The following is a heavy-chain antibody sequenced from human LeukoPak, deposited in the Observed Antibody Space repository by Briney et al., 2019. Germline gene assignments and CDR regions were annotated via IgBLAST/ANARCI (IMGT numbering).Heavy chain of an antibody. CDR2: IYYSGST. J-gene: IGHJ3*02. D-gene: IGHD3-9*01. V-gene: IGHV4-59*01. CDR3: ARVNVYYDILTGPTPIAFDI. CDR1: GGSISSYY. Sequence: SETLSLTCTVSGGSISSYYWSWIRQPPGKGLEWIGYIYYSGSTNYNPSLKSRVTISVDTSKNQFSLKLSSVTAADTAVYYCARVNVYYDILTGPTPIAFDIWGQGTMVTVSS.